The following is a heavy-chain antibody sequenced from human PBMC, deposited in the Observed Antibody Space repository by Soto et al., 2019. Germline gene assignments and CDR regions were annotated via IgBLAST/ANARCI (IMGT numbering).Heavy chain of an antibody. V-gene: IGHV1-69*08. Sequence: QVQLVQSGAEVKKPGSSVKVSCKASGGTFSSYTISWVRQAPGQGLEWMGRIIPILGIANYAQKFQGRVTIIADKSTGTASMELSSLRSQDTAVHYCARDPPNYGLDVWGQGTTVTVSS. CDR2: IIPILGIA. CDR3: ARDPPNYGLDV. J-gene: IGHJ6*02. CDR1: GGTFSSYT.